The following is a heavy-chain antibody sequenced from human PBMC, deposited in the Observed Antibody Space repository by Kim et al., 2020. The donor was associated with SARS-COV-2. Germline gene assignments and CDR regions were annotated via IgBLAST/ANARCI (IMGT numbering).Heavy chain of an antibody. Sequence: GGSLRLSCAASGFTFSSYAMSWVRQAPGKGLEWVSAISGSGGSTYYADSVKGRFTISRDNSKNTLYLQMNSLRAEDTAVYYCAKDSSPITMVRGVGAFDIWGQGTMVTVSS. D-gene: IGHD3-10*01. J-gene: IGHJ3*02. CDR1: GFTFSSYA. V-gene: IGHV3-23*01. CDR3: AKDSSPITMVRGVGAFDI. CDR2: ISGSGGST.